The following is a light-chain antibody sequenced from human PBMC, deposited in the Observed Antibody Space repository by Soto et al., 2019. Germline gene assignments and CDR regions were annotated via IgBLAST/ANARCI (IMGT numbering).Light chain of an antibody. CDR1: QSISGW. CDR3: QQYNSYPWT. J-gene: IGKJ1*01. V-gene: IGKV1-5*01. Sequence: DLKTTQSPSTLSASVGDRVTITCRASQSISGWLAWYQQKPGKAPKLLIYDVSSLESGVPSRFSGSGSGTEFTLAISSLQPDDFATYYCQQYNSYPWTVGQGTKVDIK. CDR2: DVS.